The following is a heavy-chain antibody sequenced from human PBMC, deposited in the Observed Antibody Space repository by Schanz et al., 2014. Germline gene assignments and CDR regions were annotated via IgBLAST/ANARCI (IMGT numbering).Heavy chain of an antibody. V-gene: IGHV4-59*08. Sequence: QVQLQESGPGLVKPSETLSLTCSVSGGSIRTYFWAWIRQPPGKGLEWIGFIYYSGSTNYNPSLKSGAPISVEMSKTHSALTLTSVPAADTGVYYCARQYSGWSRFDPWGQGTLVTVSS. D-gene: IGHD6-19*01. J-gene: IGHJ5*02. CDR1: GGSIRTYF. CDR3: ARQYSGWSRFDP. CDR2: IYYSGST.